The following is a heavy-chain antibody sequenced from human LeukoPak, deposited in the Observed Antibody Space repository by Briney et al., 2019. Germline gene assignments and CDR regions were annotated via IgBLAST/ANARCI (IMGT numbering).Heavy chain of an antibody. CDR2: IYTGGST. CDR3: ARYCSSTSCSTPFDY. Sequence: GGSLRLSCAASGFTVSSNYMSWVRQAPGKGLEWISVIYTGGSTYYADSVKGRFTISRDNSKNTLYLQMNSLRAEDTAVYYCARYCSSTSCSTPFDYWGQGTLVTVS. J-gene: IGHJ4*02. D-gene: IGHD2-2*02. CDR1: GFTVSSNY. V-gene: IGHV3-53*01.